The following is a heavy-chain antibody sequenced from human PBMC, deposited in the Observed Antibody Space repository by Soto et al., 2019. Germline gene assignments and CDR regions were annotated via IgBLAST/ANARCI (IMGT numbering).Heavy chain of an antibody. D-gene: IGHD3-22*01. CDR3: AKIESRFFYDSTGYYPFDY. CDR1: GFSFSNYA. V-gene: IGHV3-23*01. Sequence: GGSLRLSCAASGFSFSNYAMNWVRQAPGKGLEWVSALSGSGVSTYYADSVMGRFTISRDNSKNTVYLQMNSLRAEDTAVYYCAKIESRFFYDSTGYYPFDYWGQGTLVTVSS. CDR2: LSGSGVST. J-gene: IGHJ4*02.